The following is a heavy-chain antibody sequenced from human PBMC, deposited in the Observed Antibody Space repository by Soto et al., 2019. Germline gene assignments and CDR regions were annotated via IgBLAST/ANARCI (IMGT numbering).Heavy chain of an antibody. CDR3: AKALGELSPESYDH. V-gene: IGHV3-30*18. CDR1: GFTFSSYG. D-gene: IGHD3-16*02. CDR2: ISYDGSNQ. Sequence: QVQLVESGGGVVQPGRSLRLSCAASGFTFSSYGMHWVRQAPGKGLVWVAIISYDGSNQYYADSVKGRFTISRDNSKNTLVLQMNSLRPEDTAVYYCAKALGELSPESYDHWGQGILVTVSS. J-gene: IGHJ4*02.